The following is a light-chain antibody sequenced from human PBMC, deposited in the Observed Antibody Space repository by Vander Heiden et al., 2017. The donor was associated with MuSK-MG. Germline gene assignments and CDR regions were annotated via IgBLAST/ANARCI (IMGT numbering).Light chain of an antibody. V-gene: IGKV3-15*01. J-gene: IGKJ5*01. CDR2: CAS. Sequence: VMTHSPATLSVSPGEGATPACMARQSVSSNLSWFQQKPGQAPRLLIYCASTRATDIPARFSGSGSGTEFTLTISSLQSEDFAVYFCQQYHNWPPITFGQGTRLEIK. CDR3: QQYHNWPPIT. CDR1: QSVSSN.